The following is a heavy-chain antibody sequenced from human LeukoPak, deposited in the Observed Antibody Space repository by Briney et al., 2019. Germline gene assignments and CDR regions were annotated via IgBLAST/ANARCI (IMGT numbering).Heavy chain of an antibody. Sequence: GGSLRLSCATSGITFSSNWMSWVRQAPGKGLEWVATIQPDGSEKYYVDSVKGRFTISRYNSKNTLYLQMNSLRAEDTAVYYCARDAHTGSGTYWGGVDYYYGLDVWGQGTTVTVSS. D-gene: IGHD3-10*01. CDR1: GITFSSNW. CDR2: IQPDGSEK. CDR3: ARDAHTGSGTYWGGVDYYYGLDV. J-gene: IGHJ6*02. V-gene: IGHV3-7*01.